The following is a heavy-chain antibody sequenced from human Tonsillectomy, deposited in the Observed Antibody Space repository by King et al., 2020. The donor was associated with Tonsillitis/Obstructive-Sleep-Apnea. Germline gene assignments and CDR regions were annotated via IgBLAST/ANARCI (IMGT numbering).Heavy chain of an antibody. D-gene: IGHD6-13*01. J-gene: IGHJ6*03. V-gene: IGHV3-23*04. CDR3: AKVAVASIAAADIYYYYYMDV. CDR1: GFTFSSYA. Sequence: VQLVESGGGLVQPGGSLRLSCAASGFTFSSYAMSWVRQAPGKGLEWVSAISGSGGSTYYADSVKGRFTISRDNSKNTLYLQMNSLRAEETAVYYCAKVAVASIAAADIYYYYYMDVWGKGTTVTVSS. CDR2: ISGSGGST.